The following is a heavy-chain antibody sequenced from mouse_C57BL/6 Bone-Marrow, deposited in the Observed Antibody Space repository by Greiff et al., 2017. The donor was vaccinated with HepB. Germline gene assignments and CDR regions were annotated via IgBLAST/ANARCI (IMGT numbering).Heavy chain of an antibody. CDR3: ARGGYYGDSACFAY. CDR2: IHPNSGST. J-gene: IGHJ3*01. D-gene: IGHD2-13*01. CDR1: GYTFTSYW. V-gene: IGHV1-64*01. Sequence: QVQLQQPGAELVKPGASVKLSCKASGYTFTSYWMHWVKQRPGQGLEWIGMIHPNSGSTNYNEKFKSKATLTVDKSSSTAYMQLSSLTSEDSAVYYCARGGYYGDSACFAYWGQGALVTVSA.